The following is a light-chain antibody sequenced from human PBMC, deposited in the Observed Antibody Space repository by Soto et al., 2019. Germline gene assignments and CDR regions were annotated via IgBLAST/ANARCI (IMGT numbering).Light chain of an antibody. V-gene: IGKV3-11*01. J-gene: IGKJ5*01. Sequence: EIVLTQSPDSLSLSPGERATLSCRASQSVVTNYFAWYQQKADQPPRLLIHGTSNRATGIPARFSGSGSGTDFTLTISSLEPEDFAVYYCQQRSSWPPPITFGQGTRLEIK. CDR3: QQRSSWPPPIT. CDR2: GTS. CDR1: QSVVTNY.